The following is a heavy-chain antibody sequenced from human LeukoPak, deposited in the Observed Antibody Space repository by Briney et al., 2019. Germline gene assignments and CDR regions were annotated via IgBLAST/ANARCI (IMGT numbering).Heavy chain of an antibody. D-gene: IGHD1/OR15-1a*01. CDR2: INPNSGGT. Sequence: ASVKVSCKASGYTFTSYGISWVRQAPGQGLEWMGWINPNSGGTNYAQKFQGRVTMTRDTSISTAYMELSRLRSDDTAVYYCARDRADWSNLWDYWGQGTLVTVSS. V-gene: IGHV1-2*02. CDR3: ARDRADWSNLWDY. CDR1: GYTFTSYG. J-gene: IGHJ4*02.